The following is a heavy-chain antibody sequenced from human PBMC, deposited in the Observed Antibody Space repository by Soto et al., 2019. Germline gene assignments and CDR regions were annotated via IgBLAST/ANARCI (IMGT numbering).Heavy chain of an antibody. Sequence: SLRLSCAASGFSFIDHAIHWVRQAPGKGLEWVAVISYDGNHKYYADSVKGRFTISRDNSKSTLFLQMDSLRSEDTAVYYCVRGPTPTVTVDFDSWGQGTLVTVSS. D-gene: IGHD4-17*01. J-gene: IGHJ4*02. CDR3: VRGPTPTVTVDFDS. V-gene: IGHV3-30*01. CDR1: GFSFIDHA. CDR2: ISYDGNHK.